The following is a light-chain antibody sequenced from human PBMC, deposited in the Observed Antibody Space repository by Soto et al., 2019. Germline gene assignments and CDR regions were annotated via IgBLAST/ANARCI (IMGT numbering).Light chain of an antibody. CDR1: QSLLHSSNNRNY. J-gene: IGKJ2*03. V-gene: IGKV4-1*01. CDR3: QEYFGAPPYS. Sequence: DIVMTQSPESLAVSLGERATINCKSSQSLLHSSNNRNYLAWYQQKPGQPPRLLLYWSSTRESGVPDRFTGSGSGTDFTLSITSLLAEAVAAYFCQEYFGAPPYSFGQGTTLAIK. CDR2: WSS.